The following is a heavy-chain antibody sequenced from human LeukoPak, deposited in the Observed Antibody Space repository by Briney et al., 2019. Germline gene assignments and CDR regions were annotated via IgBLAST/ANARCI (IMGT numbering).Heavy chain of an antibody. CDR3: ARDLGGAVAGDDY. D-gene: IGHD6-19*01. CDR1: GFTFSSYA. J-gene: IGHJ4*02. Sequence: SGGSLRLSCAASGFTFSSYAMHWVRQAPGKGLEWVAVISYDGSNKYYADSVKGRFTISRDNSKNTLYLQMNSLRAEDTAVYYCARDLGGAVAGDDYWGQGTLVTVSS. CDR2: ISYDGSNK. V-gene: IGHV3-30-3*01.